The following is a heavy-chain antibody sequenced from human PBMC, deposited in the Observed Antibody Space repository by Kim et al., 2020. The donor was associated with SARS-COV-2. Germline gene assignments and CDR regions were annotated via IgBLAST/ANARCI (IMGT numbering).Heavy chain of an antibody. Sequence: GGSLRLSCAASGFTFGDYGMSWVRQAPGKGLEWVSGINNNGISRGYADSVKVRFTISRDNARDSLDLQMNSLRAEDTSFYYCARTSGTYDRAFAIWGQGIMVTVSS. CDR2: INNNGISR. J-gene: IGHJ3*02. D-gene: IGHD1-26*01. CDR1: GFTFGDYG. CDR3: ARTSGTYDRAFAI. V-gene: IGHV3-20*04.